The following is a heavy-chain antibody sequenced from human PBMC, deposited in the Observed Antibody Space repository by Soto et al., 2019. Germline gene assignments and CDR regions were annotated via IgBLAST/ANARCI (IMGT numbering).Heavy chain of an antibody. CDR1: GFTFSSYW. Sequence: GGSLRLSCAASGFTFSSYWMSWVRQAPGKGLEWVANIKQDGSEKYYVDSVKGRFTISRDNAKNSLYLQMNSLRAEDTAVYYCARGGYAGDHAFDIWGQGTMVTVSS. J-gene: IGHJ3*02. V-gene: IGHV3-7*03. D-gene: IGHD7-27*01. CDR3: ARGGYAGDHAFDI. CDR2: IKQDGSEK.